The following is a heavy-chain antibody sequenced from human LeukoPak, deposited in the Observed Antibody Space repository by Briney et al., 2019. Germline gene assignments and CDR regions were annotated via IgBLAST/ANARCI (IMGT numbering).Heavy chain of an antibody. Sequence: GGSLRLSCAASGFVFRSYAMSWVRQAPGKGLEWVSGISSSGGSTYHADSVRGRFTISRDNAKKSLYLQMSSLRAEDTAVYYCARGEVVISYYFDYWGQGTLVTVSS. D-gene: IGHD2-21*01. J-gene: IGHJ4*02. CDR1: GFVFRSYA. V-gene: IGHV3-23*01. CDR3: ARGEVVISYYFDY. CDR2: ISSSGGST.